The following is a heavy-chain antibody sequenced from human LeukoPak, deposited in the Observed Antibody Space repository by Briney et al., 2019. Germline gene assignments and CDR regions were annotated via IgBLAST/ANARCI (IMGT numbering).Heavy chain of an antibody. CDR1: GFTFSSYA. V-gene: IGHV3-23*01. CDR2: SSGSGGST. D-gene: IGHD3-22*01. J-gene: IGHJ4*02. CDR3: AKDPRYYYDSSGYYYAY. Sequence: GGSLRLSCAASGFTFSSYAMSWVRHAPGKGLGWVSASSGSGGSTYYADSVKGRFTISRDNSKNTLYLQMNSLRAEDTAVYYCAKDPRYYYDSSGYYYAYWGQGTLVTVSS.